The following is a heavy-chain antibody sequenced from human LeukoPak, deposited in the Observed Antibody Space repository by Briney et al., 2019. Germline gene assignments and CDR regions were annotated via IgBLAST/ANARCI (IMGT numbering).Heavy chain of an antibody. CDR3: ARYFPSTEIFDY. J-gene: IGHJ4*02. CDR1: GASISTYY. D-gene: IGHD2/OR15-2a*01. Sequence: PETLSLTCTVSGASISTYYWSWIRQPPGKGLEWIGYIYYSGTTNYNPSLKSRVTISVDTSKNQFSLRLSSVTAADTAVYYCARYFPSTEIFDYWGQGTLVTVSS. CDR2: IYYSGTT. V-gene: IGHV4-59*01.